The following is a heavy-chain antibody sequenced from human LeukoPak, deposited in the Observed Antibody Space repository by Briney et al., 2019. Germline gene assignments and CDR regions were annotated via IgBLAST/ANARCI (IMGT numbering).Heavy chain of an antibody. Sequence: SETLSLTCTVSGGSISSYYWSWIRQPPGKGLEWIGYIYYSGSTNYNPSLKSRVTISVDTSKNQFSLKLSSVTAADTAVYYCARTYGSGSYYKAHYYFDYWGQGTLVTVSS. J-gene: IGHJ4*02. CDR3: ARTYGSGSYYKAHYYFDY. D-gene: IGHD3-10*01. CDR1: GGSISSYY. V-gene: IGHV4-59*01. CDR2: IYYSGST.